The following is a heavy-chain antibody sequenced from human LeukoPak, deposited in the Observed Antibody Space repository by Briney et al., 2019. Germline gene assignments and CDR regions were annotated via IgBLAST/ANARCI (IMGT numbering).Heavy chain of an antibody. CDR2: IRSKAYGGTT. V-gene: IGHV3-49*03. Sequence: PGGSLRLSCTASGFTFGDYAMSWFRQAPGKGLEWVGFIRSKAYGGTTEYAASVTGRFTISRDDSKSIAYLQMNSLKTEDTAVYYCTRGEDYYDSSGYYSGFNWFDPWGQGTLVTVSS. D-gene: IGHD3-22*01. CDR3: TRGEDYYDSSGYYSGFNWFDP. CDR1: GFTFGDYA. J-gene: IGHJ5*02.